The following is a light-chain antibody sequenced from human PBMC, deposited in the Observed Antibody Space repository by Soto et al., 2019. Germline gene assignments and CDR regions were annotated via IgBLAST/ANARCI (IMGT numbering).Light chain of an antibody. V-gene: IGLV2-14*01. CDR3: SSYTRSDIFI. Sequence: QSVLAQPASVSGSPGQSITISCTGTSSDVGGYNYVSWYQQHPGKAPKLMIYAVTDRPSGVSSRFSGSKSGNTASLTISGLQAEDEADYYCSSYTRSDIFIFGTGTKVTVL. J-gene: IGLJ1*01. CDR2: AVT. CDR1: SSDVGGYNY.